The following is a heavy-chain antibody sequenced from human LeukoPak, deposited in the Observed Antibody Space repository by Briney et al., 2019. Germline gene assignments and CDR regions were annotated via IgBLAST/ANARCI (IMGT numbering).Heavy chain of an antibody. CDR3: AKGGAAYDFWSGYSGDVMGGLDY. J-gene: IGHJ4*02. D-gene: IGHD3-3*01. Sequence: PGGSLRLSCAASGVTFSSHAMHWVRQAPGKGLGWVSAISGSGGSTYYADSVKGRVTTSRDNSKNTLYLQMNSLRAADTAVYYCAKGGAAYDFWSGYSGDVMGGLDYWGQGTLVTVSS. CDR1: GVTFSSHA. CDR2: ISGSGGST. V-gene: IGHV3-23*01.